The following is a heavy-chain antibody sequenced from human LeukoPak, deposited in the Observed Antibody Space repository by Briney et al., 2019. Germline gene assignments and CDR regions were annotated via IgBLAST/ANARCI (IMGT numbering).Heavy chain of an antibody. CDR1: GFTFSSYA. Sequence: GGSLRLSCSASGFTFSSYAMHWVRQAPGKGLVYVSAISSNGGSTYYADSVKGRFTISRDNSKNTLYLQMSSLRAEDTAVYYCVGCSSTSCYDYWGQGTLVTVSS. D-gene: IGHD2-2*01. CDR3: VGCSSTSCYDY. J-gene: IGHJ4*02. V-gene: IGHV3-64D*06. CDR2: ISSNGGST.